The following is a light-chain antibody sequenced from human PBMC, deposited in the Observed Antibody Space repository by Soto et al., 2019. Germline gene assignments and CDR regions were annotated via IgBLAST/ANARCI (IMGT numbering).Light chain of an antibody. CDR3: SSYAGSNNLV. CDR2: EVS. Sequence: QSALTQPPSASESPGQSVTLSCTGTSSDVGGYNYVSWYQQHPGKAPKLMIYEVSKRPSGVPDRFSGSKSGNTASLTVSGLQAEDEADYYCSSYAGSNNLVFGGGTKLTVL. J-gene: IGLJ2*01. V-gene: IGLV2-8*01. CDR1: SSDVGGYNY.